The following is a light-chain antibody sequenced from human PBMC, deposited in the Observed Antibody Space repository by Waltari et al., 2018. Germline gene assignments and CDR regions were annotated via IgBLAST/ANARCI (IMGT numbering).Light chain of an antibody. V-gene: IGLV1-44*01. Sequence: QSVLTQPPSASGTPGQTVSISCSGGSSNIAVNTVNWYQQLPGMAPKLLINGNNPRPAGVPARFSGSKSGTSASLAISGLQSEDEADYYCAAWDDSLYGRVFGGGTKLTVL. CDR1: SSNIAVNT. CDR2: GNN. CDR3: AAWDDSLYGRV. J-gene: IGLJ2*01.